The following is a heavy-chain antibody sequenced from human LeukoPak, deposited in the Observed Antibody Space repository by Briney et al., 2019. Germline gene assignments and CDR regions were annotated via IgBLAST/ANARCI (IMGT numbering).Heavy chain of an antibody. Sequence: GGSLRLSCAASGFTFDDYAMHWVRQAPGKGLEWVSGISWNSGSIGYADSVKGRFTISRDNAKNSLYLQMNSLRAEDTVLYYCAKDLGYCSGGSCFDDAFDIWGQGTMVTVSS. D-gene: IGHD2-15*01. V-gene: IGHV3-9*01. CDR1: GFTFDDYA. CDR2: ISWNSGSI. J-gene: IGHJ3*02. CDR3: AKDLGYCSGGSCFDDAFDI.